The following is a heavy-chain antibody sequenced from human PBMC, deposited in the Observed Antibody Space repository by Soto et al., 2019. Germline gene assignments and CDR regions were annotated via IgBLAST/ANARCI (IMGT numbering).Heavy chain of an antibody. V-gene: IGHV4-59*01. J-gene: IGHJ4*02. CDR2: VHFIGTT. Sequence: TSETLSLTCTVSGGSISSYYWSWIRQPPGKGLEWIGHVHFIGTTNYNPSLKSRVTISVDTSKKQVSLNLSSVTAADTAVYYCARWSTSSGHFDYWGQGTLVTVSS. CDR1: GGSISSYY. CDR3: ARWSTSSGHFDY. D-gene: IGHD6-6*01.